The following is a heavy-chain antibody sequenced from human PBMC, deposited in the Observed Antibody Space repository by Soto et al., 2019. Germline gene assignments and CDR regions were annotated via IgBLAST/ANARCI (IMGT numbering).Heavy chain of an antibody. CDR1: GFTFANAR. V-gene: IGHV3-15*01. CDR2: ITTKTERETT. J-gene: IGHJ4*02. D-gene: IGHD1-26*01. Sequence: EVQLVESGGGLVEPGGSLRLSCVVSGFTFANARMSWVRQAPGKGLDWVARITTKTERETTGYAAPVKGRFTFSRDDSKNTVYLLMNSLKTEDTGVYYCTSNAAASVGTLAYWGQGTLVAVSS. CDR3: TSNAAASVGTLAY.